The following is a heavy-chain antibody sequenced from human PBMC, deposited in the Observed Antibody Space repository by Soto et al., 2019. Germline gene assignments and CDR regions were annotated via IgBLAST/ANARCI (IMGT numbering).Heavy chain of an antibody. CDR1: GFTFSSYA. CDR3: AKDQQWLVGYGMDV. V-gene: IGHV3-23*01. CDR2: ISGSGGST. J-gene: IGHJ6*02. D-gene: IGHD6-19*01. Sequence: PGGSLRLSCAASGFTFSSYAMSWVRQAPGKGLEWVSAISGSGGSTYYADSVKGRFTISRDNSKNTLYLQMNSLRAEDTAVYSCAKDQQWLVGYGMDVWGQGTTVTVSS.